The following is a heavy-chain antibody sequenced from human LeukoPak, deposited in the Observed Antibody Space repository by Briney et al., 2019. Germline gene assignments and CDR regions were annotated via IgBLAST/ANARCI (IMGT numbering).Heavy chain of an antibody. J-gene: IGHJ6*02. CDR3: AKVVNRRDGYKHVYYYYYGMDV. D-gene: IGHD5-24*01. CDR2: ISGSGGST. CDR1: GFTFSSYA. Sequence: GGSLRLSCAASGFTFSSYAMSWVRQAPGKGLEWVSAISGSGGSTYYADSVKGRFTISRDNSKNTLYLQMNSLRAEDTAVYYCAKVVNRRDGYKHVYYYYYGMDVWGQGTTVTVSS. V-gene: IGHV3-23*01.